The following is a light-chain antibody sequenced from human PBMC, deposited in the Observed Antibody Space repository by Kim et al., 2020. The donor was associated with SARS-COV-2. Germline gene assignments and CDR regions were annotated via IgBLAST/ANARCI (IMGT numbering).Light chain of an antibody. CDR1: QSISSW. CDR2: KAS. J-gene: IGKJ2*01. Sequence: DIQMTQSPSTLSASVGDRATITCRASQSISSWLAWYQQKPGKAPNLLIYKASSLESGVPSRFSGSGSGTEFTLTISSLQPDDFATYYCQKYNSYPYTCGQGTKLEI. CDR3: QKYNSYPYT. V-gene: IGKV1-5*03.